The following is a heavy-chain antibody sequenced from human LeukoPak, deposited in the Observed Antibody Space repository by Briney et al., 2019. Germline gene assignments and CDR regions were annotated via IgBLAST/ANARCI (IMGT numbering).Heavy chain of an antibody. D-gene: IGHD3-22*01. Sequence: SETLSLTCTVYGGSINSYYWSWIRQPAGKGLEWIGRIYTSGSTNYNPSLKSRVTISVDTSKNQFSLKLSSVTAADTAVYYCAREASSGPYFDYWGQGTLVTVSS. CDR3: AREASSGPYFDY. CDR2: IYTSGST. V-gene: IGHV4-4*07. CDR1: GGSINSYY. J-gene: IGHJ4*02.